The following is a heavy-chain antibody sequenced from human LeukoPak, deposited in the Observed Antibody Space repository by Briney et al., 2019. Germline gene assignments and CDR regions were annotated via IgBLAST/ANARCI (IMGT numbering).Heavy chain of an antibody. J-gene: IGHJ4*02. D-gene: IGHD3-22*01. Sequence: GGALRLSCVASGFTFSSYAMRSVRQAPGKVLAGVSTINGSGGSTYYADSVKGRFTISRDNSKNTLYLQMNSLRTEDTAVYYCARGGSYFDISGYYFYWGQGTLVTVSS. CDR1: GFTFSSYA. CDR3: ARGGSYFDISGYYFY. CDR2: INGSGGST. V-gene: IGHV3-23*01.